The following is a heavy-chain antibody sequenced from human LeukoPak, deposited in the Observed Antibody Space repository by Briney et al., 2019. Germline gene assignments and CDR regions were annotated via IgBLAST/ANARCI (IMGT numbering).Heavy chain of an antibody. V-gene: IGHV3-11*01. Sequence: GGSLRLSCAASGFTFSDYYMSWIRQAPGKGLEWVSYISSSGSTIYYADSVKGRFTISRDNAKNSLYLQMNSLRAEDTAAYYCARARYFDWLLRDDAFDIWGQGTMVTVSS. CDR1: GFTFSDYY. CDR2: ISSSGSTI. D-gene: IGHD3-9*01. CDR3: ARARYFDWLLRDDAFDI. J-gene: IGHJ3*02.